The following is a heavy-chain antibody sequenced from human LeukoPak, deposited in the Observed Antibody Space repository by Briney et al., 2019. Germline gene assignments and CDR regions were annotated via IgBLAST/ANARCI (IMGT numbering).Heavy chain of an antibody. CDR1: GFTFSSYA. Sequence: PGGSLRLSCAAFGFTFSSYAMHWVRQAPGKGLEWVAVISYDGSNKYFADSVKGRFTISRDNSKNTLYLQMNSLRAEDTAVYYCAKVQTGRGSYSRYYQYGMDVWGQGTTVTVSS. J-gene: IGHJ6*02. D-gene: IGHD1-26*01. CDR2: ISYDGSNK. V-gene: IGHV3-30*04. CDR3: AKVQTGRGSYSRYYQYGMDV.